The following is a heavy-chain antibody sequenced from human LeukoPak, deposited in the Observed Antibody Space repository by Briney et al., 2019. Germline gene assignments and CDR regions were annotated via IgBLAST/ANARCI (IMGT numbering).Heavy chain of an antibody. Sequence: GGSLRLSCAASGFTFSSYSMNWVRQAPGKGLEWVSSIISSSSYIYYADSVKGRFTISRDNAKNSLYLQMNSLRAEDTAVYYCARGSAAPGLRDFDYWGQGTLVTVSS. CDR1: GFTFSSYS. CDR2: IISSSSYI. J-gene: IGHJ4*02. V-gene: IGHV3-21*01. D-gene: IGHD3-16*01. CDR3: ARGSAAPGLRDFDY.